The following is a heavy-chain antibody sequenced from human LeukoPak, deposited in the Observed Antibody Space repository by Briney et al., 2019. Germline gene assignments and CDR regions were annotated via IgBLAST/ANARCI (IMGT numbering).Heavy chain of an antibody. J-gene: IGHJ3*02. CDR1: GFTFSNSA. Sequence: ASVKVSCKASGFTFSNSAVQWVRQARGQRLERIGWIVVGSGNTKYAQRFQERVTITRDMSTGTAYMELGSLRSEDTAVYYCAATSVGATINDAFDIWGQGTMVTVSS. CDR2: IVVGSGNT. CDR3: AATSVGATINDAFDI. D-gene: IGHD1-26*01. V-gene: IGHV1-58*01.